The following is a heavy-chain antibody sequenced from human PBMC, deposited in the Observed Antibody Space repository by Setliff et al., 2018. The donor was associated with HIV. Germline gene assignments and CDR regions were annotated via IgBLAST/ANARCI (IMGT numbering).Heavy chain of an antibody. V-gene: IGHV1-69*06. CDR1: GGTFSRHA. D-gene: IGHD6-19*01. Sequence: SVKVSCKASGGTFSRHAFSWVRQAPGQGLEWMGGIIPTFDTANYAQKFQGRVTITAEKSTNTVYMELNSLRSEDTAMYYCARGVHSGGSGWYNWYFDLWGRGTLVTVSS. CDR2: IIPTFDTA. J-gene: IGHJ2*01. CDR3: ARGVHSGGSGWYNWYFDL.